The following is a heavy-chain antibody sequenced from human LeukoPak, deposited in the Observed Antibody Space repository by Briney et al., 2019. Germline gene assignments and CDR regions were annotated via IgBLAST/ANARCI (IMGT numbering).Heavy chain of an antibody. CDR3: AKGALRITMIVVVPAIYMDV. Sequence: GSLRLSCAASGFTFSSYGMHWVRQAPGKGLEWVALIRYDGSNEYYADSVKGRFTISRDNSKNTLYLQMNSLRAEDTAVYYCAKGALRITMIVVVPAIYMDVWGKGTTVTVSS. CDR1: GFTFSSYG. CDR2: IRYDGSNE. D-gene: IGHD3-22*01. J-gene: IGHJ6*03. V-gene: IGHV3-30*02.